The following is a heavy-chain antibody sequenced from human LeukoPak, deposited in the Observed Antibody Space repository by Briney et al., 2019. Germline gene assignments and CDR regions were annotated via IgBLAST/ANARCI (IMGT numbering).Heavy chain of an antibody. Sequence: GGSLRLSCAASGFTFSDYYMSWIRQAPGKGLEWVANIQSDGSVQQYVDSVKGRLTISRDNAKNSLYLQMNSLRAEDTAVYYCARIPRGSGWSFLDFWGQGTLVTVTS. CDR1: GFTFSDYY. J-gene: IGHJ4*02. CDR3: ARIPRGSGWSFLDF. CDR2: IQSDGSVQ. D-gene: IGHD6-19*01. V-gene: IGHV3-7*01.